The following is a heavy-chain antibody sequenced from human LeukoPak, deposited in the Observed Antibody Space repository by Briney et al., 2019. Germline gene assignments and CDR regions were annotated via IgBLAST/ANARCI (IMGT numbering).Heavy chain of an antibody. D-gene: IGHD4-11*01. CDR2: IIPILGIA. CDR3: ARTTSNPDTYYYYYGMDI. Sequence: GASVTVSCKASGGTFSRYAISWVRQAPGQGLEWMGRIIPILGIANYAQKFQGRVTITADKSTSTAYMELSSLRSEDTAVYYCARTTSNPDTYYYYYGMDIWGKGTTVTASS. V-gene: IGHV1-69*04. CDR1: GGTFSRYA. J-gene: IGHJ6*04.